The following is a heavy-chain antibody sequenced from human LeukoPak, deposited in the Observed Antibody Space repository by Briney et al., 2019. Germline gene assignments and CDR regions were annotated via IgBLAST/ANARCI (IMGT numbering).Heavy chain of an antibody. CDR1: GFNFTNYN. CDR3: ARDLAWDAFDI. J-gene: IGHJ3*02. CDR2: IHSSSGSI. V-gene: IGHV3-21*01. Sequence: RSLRLSCAASGFNFTNYNMNWVRQAPGKGLEWVSSIHSSSGSIYYADSLKGRFTISRDNAKNSLYLQMNSLRAEDTAVYYCARDLAWDAFDIWGQGTMVTVSS.